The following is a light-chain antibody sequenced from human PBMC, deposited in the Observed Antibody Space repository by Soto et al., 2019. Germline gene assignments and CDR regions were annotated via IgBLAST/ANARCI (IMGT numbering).Light chain of an antibody. V-gene: IGLV2-14*01. Sequence: QSVLTQPASVSGSPGQSITISCTGTSRDIGNYNYVSWYQHHPGKAPKLMIYEVTSRPSGVSDRFSGSKSGMTASLTISGLQPEDEADYFCASYRDANTLVVFGTGTKVTLL. CDR3: ASYRDANTLVV. J-gene: IGLJ1*01. CDR2: EVT. CDR1: SRDIGNYNY.